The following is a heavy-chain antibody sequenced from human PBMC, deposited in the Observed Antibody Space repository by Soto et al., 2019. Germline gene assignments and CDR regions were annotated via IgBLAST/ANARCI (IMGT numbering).Heavy chain of an antibody. V-gene: IGHV3-53*01. D-gene: IGHD3-22*01. Sequence: EVQLVESGGGLIQPGGSLRLSCAASGFTFSSNDMNWVRQAPGKGLEWVSLIYSGGSTYYAESVKGRCTISRDNSKNTLYLQMSSLRAEDTAVYYCATRPLLPGAPWGQGTMVTVSS. J-gene: IGHJ3*01. CDR3: ATRPLLPGAP. CDR2: IYSGGST. CDR1: GFTFSSND.